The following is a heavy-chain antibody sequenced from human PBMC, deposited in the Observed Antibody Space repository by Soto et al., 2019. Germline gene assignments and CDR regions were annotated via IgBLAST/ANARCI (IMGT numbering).Heavy chain of an antibody. D-gene: IGHD2-2*01. CDR2: ISGSGGST. V-gene: IGHV3-23*01. J-gene: IGHJ6*03. CDR1: GFTFSSYA. Sequence: PGGSLRLSCAASGFTFSSYAMSWVRQAPGKGLEWVSAISGSGGSTYYADSVKGRFTISRDNSKNTLYLQMNSLRAEDTAVYYCAKSGDCSSTSCYLDYYYYMDVWGKGTKVTVSS. CDR3: AKSGDCSSTSCYLDYYYYMDV.